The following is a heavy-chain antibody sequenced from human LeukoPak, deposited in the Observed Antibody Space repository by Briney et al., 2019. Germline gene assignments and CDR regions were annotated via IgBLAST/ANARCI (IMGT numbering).Heavy chain of an antibody. CDR3: ARDMKSGRRTYAFDI. CDR1: GFTFSSYW. CDR2: TNTDGTST. D-gene: IGHD1-26*01. V-gene: IGHV3-74*01. J-gene: IGHJ3*02. Sequence: GGSLRLSCAASGFTFSSYWMHWVRQAPGKGLVWVSRTNTDGTSTSYADSVKGRFTISRDNAKNSLYLQMNSLRDEDTAVYYCARDMKSGRRTYAFDIWGQGTMVTVSS.